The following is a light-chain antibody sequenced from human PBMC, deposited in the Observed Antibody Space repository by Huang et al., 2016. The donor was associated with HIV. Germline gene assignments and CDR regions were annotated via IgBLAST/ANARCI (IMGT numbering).Light chain of an antibody. CDR3: QQYKNYWT. CDR1: QSITSW. CDR2: KSS. Sequence: DIQLTQSPSTLSASVGDRVNITCRASQSITSWLAWYQQKPGKAPKLLIYKSSILESGVPSRFSGRGSGSEFTLPISSLQPDDFATYYCQQYKNYWTFGQGTRVEIK. V-gene: IGKV1-5*03. J-gene: IGKJ1*01.